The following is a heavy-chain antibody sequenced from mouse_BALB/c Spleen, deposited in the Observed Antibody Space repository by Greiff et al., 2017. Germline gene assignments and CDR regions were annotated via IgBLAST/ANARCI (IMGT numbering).Heavy chain of an antibody. V-gene: IGHV3-2*02. Sequence: EVKLMESGPGLVKPSQSLSLTCTVTGYSITSDYAWNWIRQFPGNELEWLGYISYSGSTSYNPSLKSRISITRDTSKNQFFLQLNSVTTEDTATYYCARRLSYYFDNWGQGTTLTVTS. D-gene: IGHD1-2*01. J-gene: IGHJ2*01. CDR2: ISYSGST. CDR3: ARRLSYYFDN. CDR1: GYSITSDYA.